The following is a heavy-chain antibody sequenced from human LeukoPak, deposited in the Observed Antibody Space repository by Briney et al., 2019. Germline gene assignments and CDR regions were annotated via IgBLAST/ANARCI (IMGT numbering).Heavy chain of an antibody. J-gene: IGHJ5*02. CDR1: GGSISRGGSY. D-gene: IGHD3-9*01. CDR3: ARGDGGYDILTGYYLGWFDP. CDR2: IYYSGST. V-gene: IGHV4-31*03. Sequence: SQTLSLTCTVSGGSISRGGSYWSWIRQHPAKGLERIGYIYYSGSTYYNPSLTSRVTISVDTAKNQFSLKLSSVTDADTAVYYCARGDGGYDILTGYYLGWFDPWGQGTLVTVSS.